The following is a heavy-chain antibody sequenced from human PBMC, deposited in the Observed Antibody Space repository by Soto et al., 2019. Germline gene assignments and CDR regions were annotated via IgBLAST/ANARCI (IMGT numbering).Heavy chain of an antibody. CDR2: IIPILGIA. Sequence: QVQLVQSGAEVKKPGSSVKVSCKASGGTFSSYTISWVRQAPGQGLEWMGRIIPILGIANYAQKFQGRVTITADKSTSTACMELSSLRSEDTAVYYCAGLVVPAAMLDYYYYMDVWGKGTTVTVSS. CDR1: GGTFSSYT. V-gene: IGHV1-69*02. J-gene: IGHJ6*03. CDR3: AGLVVPAAMLDYYYYMDV. D-gene: IGHD2-2*01.